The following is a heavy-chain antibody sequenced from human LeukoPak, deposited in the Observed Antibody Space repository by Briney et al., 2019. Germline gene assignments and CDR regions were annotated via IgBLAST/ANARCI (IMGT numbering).Heavy chain of an antibody. V-gene: IGHV2-5*01. D-gene: IGHD3-22*01. Sequence: SGPTLVHPPRTLTLTCTFSGFSLRTGGVGVGWIRQPPGKALEWLPLIYWNDDKRYSPSLKSRLTITKDTSKNQVVLTMTNMDPVDTATYYCAHTPSYDSSGCSFDYWGQGTLVTVSS. J-gene: IGHJ4*02. CDR3: AHTPSYDSSGCSFDY. CDR2: IYWNDDK. CDR1: GFSLRTGGVG.